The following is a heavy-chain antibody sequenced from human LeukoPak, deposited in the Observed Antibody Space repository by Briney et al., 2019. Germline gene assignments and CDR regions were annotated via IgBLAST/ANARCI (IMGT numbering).Heavy chain of an antibody. CDR2: ISGSGGST. CDR3: ARDERAYYSDSGSSSPRDYYYYYMDV. J-gene: IGHJ6*03. V-gene: IGHV3-23*01. Sequence: GGSLRLSCAASGFTFSSYGMSWVRQAPGKGLEWVSAISGSGGSTYYADSVKGRFTISRDNSKNTLYLQMNSLRVEDTAVYYCARDERAYYSDSGSSSPRDYYYYYMDVWGKGITVTVSS. D-gene: IGHD3-10*01. CDR1: GFTFSSYG.